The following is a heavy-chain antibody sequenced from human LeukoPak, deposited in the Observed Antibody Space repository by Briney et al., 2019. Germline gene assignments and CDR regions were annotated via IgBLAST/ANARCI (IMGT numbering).Heavy chain of an antibody. Sequence: SVKVSCKASGYTFTSYAISWVRQAPGQGLEWMGRIIPIFGIANYAQKFQGRVTITADKSTSTAYMELSSLRSEDTAVYYCAREGSIAAPTYGMDVWGQGTTVTVSS. J-gene: IGHJ6*02. V-gene: IGHV1-69*04. CDR2: IIPIFGIA. CDR1: GYTFTSYA. D-gene: IGHD6-6*01. CDR3: AREGSIAAPTYGMDV.